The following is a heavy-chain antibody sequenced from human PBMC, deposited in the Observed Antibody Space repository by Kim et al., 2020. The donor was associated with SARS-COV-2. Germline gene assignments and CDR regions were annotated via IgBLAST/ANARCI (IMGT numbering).Heavy chain of an antibody. CDR1: GGSISSGDYY. Sequence: SETLSLTCTVSGGSISSGDYYWSWIRQPPGKGLEWIGYIYYSGSTYYNPSLKSRVTISVDTSKNQFSLKLSSVTAADTAVYYCASCLGYYYYMDVWGKGTTVTVSS. CDR2: IYYSGST. CDR3: ASCLGYYYYMDV. V-gene: IGHV4-30-4*01. J-gene: IGHJ6*03.